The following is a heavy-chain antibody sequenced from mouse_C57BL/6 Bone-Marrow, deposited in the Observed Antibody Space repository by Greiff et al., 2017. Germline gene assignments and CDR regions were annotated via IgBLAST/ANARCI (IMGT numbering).Heavy chain of an antibody. V-gene: IGHV1-64*01. D-gene: IGHD2-2*01. CDR2: IHPNSGST. J-gene: IGHJ3*01. CDR3: ARWSMGYDGGFAY. CDR1: GYTFTSYW. Sequence: QVQLQQPGAELVKPGASVKLSCKASGYTFTSYWMHWVKQRPGQGLEWIGMIHPNSGSTNYNEKFKSKATLTVDKSSSTAYMQLSSLTSEDSAVYYCARWSMGYDGGFAYWGQGTLVTVSA.